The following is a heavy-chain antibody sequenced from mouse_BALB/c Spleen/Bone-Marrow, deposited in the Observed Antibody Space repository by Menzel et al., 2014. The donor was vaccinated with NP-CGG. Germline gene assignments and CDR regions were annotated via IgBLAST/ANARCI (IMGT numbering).Heavy chain of an antibody. CDR3: ARRYDASYALDY. CDR2: IWTGGST. D-gene: IGHD2-14*01. V-gene: IGHV2-2*02. J-gene: IGHJ4*01. Sequence: VMLVESGPGLVQLSQSLSITCTVSGFSLTNYGLHWVRQSPGKGLEWLGVIWTGGSTDYNAAFISRLSISKDNSKSXVFFKMNSLQANDTAIYYCARRYDASYALDYWGQGTSVTVSS. CDR1: GFSLTNYG.